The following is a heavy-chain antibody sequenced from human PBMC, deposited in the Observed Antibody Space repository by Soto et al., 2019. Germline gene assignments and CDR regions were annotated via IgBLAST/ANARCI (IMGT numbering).Heavy chain of an antibody. CDR3: ARLSGYSSGYYYGIDV. J-gene: IGHJ6*02. D-gene: IGHD5-12*01. CDR2: IHPDDSDS. V-gene: IGHV5-51*01. Sequence: GESLKISCKGSGDSFSNKWIGWVRQMPGKGLEWMGIIHPDDSDSRYTPSFQGQVTISADRSISTTYLQWATLKASDTATYYCARLSGYSSGYYYGIDVWGQGTTVTVSS. CDR1: GDSFSNKW.